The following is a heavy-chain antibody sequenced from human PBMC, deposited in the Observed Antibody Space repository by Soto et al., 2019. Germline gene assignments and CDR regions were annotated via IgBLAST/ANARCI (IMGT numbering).Heavy chain of an antibody. CDR2: MNPNSGNT. CDR1: GYTFTSYD. CDR3: ARALPLRYCTNGVCYKGFDY. J-gene: IGHJ4*02. Sequence: EALVKVSCKASGYTFTSYDINWVRQATGQGLEWMGWMNPNSGNTGYAQKFQGRVTMTRNTSISTAYMELSSLRSEDTAVYYCARALPLRYCTNGVCYKGFDYWGQGTLVTVS. V-gene: IGHV1-8*01. D-gene: IGHD2-8*01.